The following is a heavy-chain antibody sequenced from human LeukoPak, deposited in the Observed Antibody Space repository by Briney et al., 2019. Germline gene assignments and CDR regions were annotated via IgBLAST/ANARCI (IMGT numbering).Heavy chain of an antibody. CDR3: AKEGIAARYYYYYYMDV. CDR2: INPNSGGT. J-gene: IGHJ6*03. V-gene: IGHV1-2*02. Sequence: GASVKVSCKASGYTFTSYDINWVRQATGQGLEWMGWINPNSGGTNYAQKFQGRVTMTRDTSISTAYMELSRLRSDDTAVYYCAKEGIAARYYYYYYMDVWGKGTTVTVSS. D-gene: IGHD6-6*01. CDR1: GYTFTSYD.